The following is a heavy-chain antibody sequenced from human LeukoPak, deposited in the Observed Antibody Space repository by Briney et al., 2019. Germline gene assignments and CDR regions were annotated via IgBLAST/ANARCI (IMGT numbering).Heavy chain of an antibody. V-gene: IGHV4-39*07. J-gene: IGHJ5*02. CDR3: ARAMVRGAPTWFDP. CDR2: IYYSGST. CDR1: GGSISSSSYY. D-gene: IGHD3-10*01. Sequence: SETLSLTCTVSGGSISSSSYYWGWIRQPPGKGLEWIGSIYYSGSTYYNPSLKSRVTISVDTSKNQFSLKLSSVTAADTAVYYCARAMVRGAPTWFDPWGQGTLVTVSS.